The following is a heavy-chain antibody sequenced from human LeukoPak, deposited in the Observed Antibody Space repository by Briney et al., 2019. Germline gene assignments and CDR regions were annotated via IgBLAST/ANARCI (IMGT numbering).Heavy chain of an antibody. Sequence: TLSLTCTVSGGSISSYYWSWIRQPPGKALEWLALIYWDDDKRYSPSLKSRLTITKDTSKNQVVLTMTNMDPVDTATYYCAHSLTVTTFDYWGQGTLVTVSS. V-gene: IGHV2-5*08. J-gene: IGHJ4*02. CDR1: GGSISSYYW. CDR2: IYWDDDK. CDR3: AHSLTVTTFDY. D-gene: IGHD4-17*01.